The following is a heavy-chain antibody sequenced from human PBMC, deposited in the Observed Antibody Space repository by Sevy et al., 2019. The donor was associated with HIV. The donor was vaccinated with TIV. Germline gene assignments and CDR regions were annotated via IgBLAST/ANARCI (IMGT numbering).Heavy chain of an antibody. CDR3: ARALYCSGGSCYYYGMDV. Sequence: GGSLRLSCAASGFTFSGYAMHWVRQAPGKGLEWVAVISYDGSNKYYADSVKDRFTISRDKSKNTLYLQMNSLRAEDTAVYYCARALYCSGGSCYYYGMDVWGQGTTVTVSS. J-gene: IGHJ6*02. CDR2: ISYDGSNK. CDR1: GFTFSGYA. V-gene: IGHV3-30-3*01. D-gene: IGHD2-15*01.